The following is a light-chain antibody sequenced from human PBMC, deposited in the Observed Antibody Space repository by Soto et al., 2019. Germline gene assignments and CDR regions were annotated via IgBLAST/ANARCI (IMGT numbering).Light chain of an antibody. CDR3: QQRSNGPLT. V-gene: IGKV3-11*01. CDR1: QSVSSY. J-gene: IGKJ5*01. CDR2: DAS. Sequence: EIVLTQSPATLSLSPGERVTLSCRASQSVSSYFAWYQQKPGQAPRLLIYDASNSATGIPARFSGSGSGTDFTLTISSLEPEDFAVYYCQQRSNGPLTFGQGTRLEIK.